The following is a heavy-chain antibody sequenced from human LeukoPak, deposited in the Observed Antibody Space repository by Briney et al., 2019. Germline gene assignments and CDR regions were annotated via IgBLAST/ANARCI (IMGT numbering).Heavy chain of an antibody. Sequence: PGGSLRLSCAASGFTFSSYAMSWVRQAPGKGLEWVSAMSGTGDRTFYADSVKGRFTISRDNSKNTLYLQMSSLGADDTAVYYCAKSLPLTGYYWGQGTLVTVSS. J-gene: IGHJ4*02. D-gene: IGHD3-9*01. CDR1: GFTFSSYA. CDR2: MSGTGDRT. CDR3: AKSLPLTGYY. V-gene: IGHV3-23*01.